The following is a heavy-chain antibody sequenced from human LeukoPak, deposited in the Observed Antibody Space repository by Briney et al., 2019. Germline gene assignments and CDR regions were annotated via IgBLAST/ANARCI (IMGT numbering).Heavy chain of an antibody. V-gene: IGHV3-43D*03. CDR2: ISWDGGST. D-gene: IGHD1-26*01. J-gene: IGHJ6*03. CDR3: AKDGRVGYSAKDYYYYMDV. Sequence: SGGSLRLSCAASGFTFDDYAMHWVRQAPGKGLEWVSLISWDGGSTYYADSVKGRFTISRDNSKNSLYLQMNSLRAEDTALYYCAKDGRVGYSAKDYYYYMDVWGKGTTVTVSS. CDR1: GFTFDDYA.